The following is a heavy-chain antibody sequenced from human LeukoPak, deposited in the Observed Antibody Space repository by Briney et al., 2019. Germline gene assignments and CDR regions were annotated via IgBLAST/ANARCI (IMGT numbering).Heavy chain of an antibody. CDR3: ARGPNSSSWYLYFQH. V-gene: IGHV4-34*01. J-gene: IGHJ1*01. CDR2: INHSGST. D-gene: IGHD6-13*01. CDR1: GGSFSGYY. Sequence: SETLSLTCAVYGGSFSGYYWSWIRQPPGKGLEWIGEINHSGSTNYNPSLKSRATISVDTSKNQFSLKLSSVTAADTAVYYCARGPNSSSWYLYFQHWGQGTLVTVSS.